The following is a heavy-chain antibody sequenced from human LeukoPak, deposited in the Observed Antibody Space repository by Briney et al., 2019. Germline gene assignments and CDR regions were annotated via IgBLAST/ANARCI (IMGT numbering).Heavy chain of an antibody. Sequence: SGGSLRLSCAASGFTFSSYIMNWVRQPPGKGLEWVSGITGSGDITYYADSVKGRFTISRDNSKNTLYLQMNSLRAEDTAVYYCAKQLGYCSDGSCYFPYWGQGTLVTVSS. J-gene: IGHJ4*02. CDR1: GFTFSSYI. CDR3: AKQLGYCSDGSCYFPY. V-gene: IGHV3-23*01. D-gene: IGHD2-15*01. CDR2: ITGSGDIT.